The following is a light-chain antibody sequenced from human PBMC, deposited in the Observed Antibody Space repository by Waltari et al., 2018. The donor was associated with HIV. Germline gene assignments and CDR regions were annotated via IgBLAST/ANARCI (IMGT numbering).Light chain of an antibody. V-gene: IGLV3-21*02. CDR1: KIGTKR. CDR2: DDS. CDR3: QVWDNNSEPNVA. Sequence: YVLTQAPSLSVAPGQTARITCGGNKIGTKRVHWYQQKPGQAPVPVVYDDSDRPSGIPERFSGSNSRNTATLTISGVEAGDEADYYCQVWDNNSEPNVAFGGGTKLTV. J-gene: IGLJ2*01.